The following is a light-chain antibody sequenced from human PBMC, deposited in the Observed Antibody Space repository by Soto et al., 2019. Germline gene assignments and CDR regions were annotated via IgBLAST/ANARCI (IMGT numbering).Light chain of an antibody. J-gene: IGKJ5*01. V-gene: IGKV3-11*01. CDR3: QQRSNWPPIT. CDR1: QSVSRY. Sequence: ESMLTQSPATLSLSPGERATLSCRASQSVSRYLAWYQQKPGQAPRLLIYDASNRATGIPARFSGSGSGTDFTLTISSLEPEDFAVYYCQQRSNWPPITFGQGTRLEI. CDR2: DAS.